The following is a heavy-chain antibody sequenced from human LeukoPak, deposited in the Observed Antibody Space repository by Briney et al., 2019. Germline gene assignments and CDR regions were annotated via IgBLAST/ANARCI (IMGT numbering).Heavy chain of an antibody. CDR1: GFTFTSSA. V-gene: IGHV1-58*01. CDR2: IVVGSGNT. J-gene: IGHJ4*02. Sequence: SVKVSCKASGFTFTSSAVQWGRQARGQGLEWIGWIVVGSGNTNYAQKFQERVTINRDMSTSTAYMELSSLRSEDTAVYYCATDDVTTGTKTALGYWGQGTLVTVSS. D-gene: IGHD1-1*01. CDR3: ATDDVTTGTKTALGY.